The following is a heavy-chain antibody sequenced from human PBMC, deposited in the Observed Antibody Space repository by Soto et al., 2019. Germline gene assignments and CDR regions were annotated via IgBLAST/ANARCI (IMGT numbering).Heavy chain of an antibody. CDR2: IYDSGST. Sequence: SETLSLTCTVSGGSVSSGSYYWSWIRQPPGKGLEWIGYIYDSGSTNYNPSLKSRVTISVDTSKNQFSLTLSSVTAADTAVYYCAREIYDSSGYYAPIDYWGQGTLVTVSS. CDR1: GGSVSSGSYY. D-gene: IGHD3-22*01. CDR3: AREIYDSSGYYAPIDY. J-gene: IGHJ4*02. V-gene: IGHV4-61*01.